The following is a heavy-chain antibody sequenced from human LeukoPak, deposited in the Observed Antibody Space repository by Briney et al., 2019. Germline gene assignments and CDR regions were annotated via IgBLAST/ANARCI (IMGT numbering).Heavy chain of an antibody. V-gene: IGHV3-21*01. J-gene: IGHJ3*02. D-gene: IGHD3-22*01. Sequence: GGSLRLSCAASGLTSSSYSMNWVRQAPGKGLEWLSSISSRSSYIYYADSVKGRFTIPRDNAKNSLYLQMNSLRAEDTAVYYCARDYDSSGYTGAFDIWGQGTMVTVSS. CDR2: ISSRSSYI. CDR3: ARDYDSSGYTGAFDI. CDR1: GLTSSSYS.